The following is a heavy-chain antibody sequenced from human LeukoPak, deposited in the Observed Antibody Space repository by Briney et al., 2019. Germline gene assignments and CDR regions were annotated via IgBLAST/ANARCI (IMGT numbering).Heavy chain of an antibody. CDR2: ISDSGDST. J-gene: IGHJ3*02. Sequence: GGSLRLSCAASGFTFSSYVISCVRLAPRKGLEWVSAISDSGDSTYYADSVKGRFTISRDNSKNTVNLQMNSLRAEDTAVYSCAKDLSPGIWGQGTMVTVSS. V-gene: IGHV3-23*01. CDR1: GFTFSSYV. CDR3: AKDLSPGI.